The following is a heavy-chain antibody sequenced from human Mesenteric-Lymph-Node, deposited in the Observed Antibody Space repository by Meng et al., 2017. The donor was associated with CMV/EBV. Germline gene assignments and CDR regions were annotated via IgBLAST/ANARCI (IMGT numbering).Heavy chain of an antibody. CDR2: IRYDATNK. Sequence: GGSLRLSCAVSGFTFSSYGMHWVRQALGKGLEWVTFIRYDATNKFYGDSVKGRFTISRDNSKNTLYLQMNSLRAEDTAVYYCAKDRYYYDSSGYYYGVDYWGQGTLVTVSS. D-gene: IGHD3-22*01. CDR1: GFTFSSYG. V-gene: IGHV3-30*02. J-gene: IGHJ4*02. CDR3: AKDRYYYDSSGYYYGVDY.